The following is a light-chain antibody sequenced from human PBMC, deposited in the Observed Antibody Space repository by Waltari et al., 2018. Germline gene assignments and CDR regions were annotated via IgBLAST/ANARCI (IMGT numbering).Light chain of an antibody. Sequence: DVQITQSAASGSASVGDGGTGPCQASQDISNYLNWYQQKPGKAPKRLSYDASNLETGVPSRFSGSGSGTDFTFTISSLQPEDIATYYCQQYANPPITFCQVTRL. J-gene: IGKJ5*01. CDR3: QQYANPPIT. CDR2: DAS. V-gene: IGKV1-33*01. CDR1: QDISNY.